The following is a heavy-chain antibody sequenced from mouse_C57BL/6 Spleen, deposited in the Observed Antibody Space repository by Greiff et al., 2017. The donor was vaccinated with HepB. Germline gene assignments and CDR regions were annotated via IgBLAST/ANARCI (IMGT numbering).Heavy chain of an antibody. CDR2: ISNGGGST. D-gene: IGHD1-1*01. CDR1: GFTFSDYY. V-gene: IGHV5-12*01. Sequence: EVKVVESGGGLVQPGGSLKLSCAASGFTFSDYYMYWVRQTPEKRLEWVAYISNGGGSTYYPDTVKGRFTISRDNAKNTLYLQMSRLKSEDTAMYYCARHGHYYGNYYAMDYWGQGTSVTVSS. CDR3: ARHGHYYGNYYAMDY. J-gene: IGHJ4*01.